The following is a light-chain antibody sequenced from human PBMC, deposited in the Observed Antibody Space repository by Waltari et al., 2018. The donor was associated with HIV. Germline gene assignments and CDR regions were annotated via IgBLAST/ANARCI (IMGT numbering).Light chain of an antibody. CDR3: AAWDDSLSGVV. CDR2: RVN. J-gene: IGLJ2*01. V-gene: IGLV1-47*01. Sequence: QPVLTTPPSASGTPGQRASISCSGIRSNFVWNQRKWYQDPPGTAPKRLIYRVNQRPSGVPDRFSGSKSGTSASLAISGLRSEDELDYYCAAWDDSLSGVVFGGGTKLTVL. CDR1: RSNFVWNQ.